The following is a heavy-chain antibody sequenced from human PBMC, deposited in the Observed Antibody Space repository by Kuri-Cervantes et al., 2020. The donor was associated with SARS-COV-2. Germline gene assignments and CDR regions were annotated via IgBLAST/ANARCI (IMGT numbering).Heavy chain of an antibody. J-gene: IGHJ6*03. V-gene: IGHV3-21*01. Sequence: GESLKISCAASGFTFSSYSMNWVRQAPGKGLEWVSSISSTSSYIYYADSVKGRFTISRDNAKNSLYLQMNSLRAEDTAVCYCARDCSSPYKYYYYYYMDVWGKETTVTVSS. CDR3: ARDCSSPYKYYYYYYMDV. CDR2: ISSTSSYI. D-gene: IGHD6-13*01. CDR1: GFTFSSYS.